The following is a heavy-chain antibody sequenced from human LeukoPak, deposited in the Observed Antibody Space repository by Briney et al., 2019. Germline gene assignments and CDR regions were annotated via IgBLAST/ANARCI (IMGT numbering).Heavy chain of an antibody. CDR3: ARDSPGIMIFGVVTPN. J-gene: IGHJ4*02. V-gene: IGHV3-7*05. Sequence: GGSLRLSCAASGFTFSSFWMSWVRQAPGKGLEWVVKIIQDGSEKYYVDSVKGRFTISRDNAKNSLYLQMNSLRAEDTAVYYCARDSPGIMIFGVVTPNGGQGTLVTVSS. CDR1: GFTFSSFW. D-gene: IGHD3-3*01. CDR2: IIQDGSEK.